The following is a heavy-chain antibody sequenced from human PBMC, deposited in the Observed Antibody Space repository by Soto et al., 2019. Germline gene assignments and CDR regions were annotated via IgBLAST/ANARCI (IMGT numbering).Heavy chain of an antibody. CDR1: EITLNIYW. J-gene: IGHJ4*02. CDR2: INPESTTL. V-gene: IGHV3-74*01. CDR3: TKDTFGAWDS. Sequence: GGSLRLSCTASEITLNIYWMHWIRQAPGKGLVWVSRINPESTTLTYADSVTGRFTISRDSDKNTLYLQMNGLSAEDTEIYYCTKDTFGAWDSWGPGTLVTVYS. D-gene: IGHD3-10*01.